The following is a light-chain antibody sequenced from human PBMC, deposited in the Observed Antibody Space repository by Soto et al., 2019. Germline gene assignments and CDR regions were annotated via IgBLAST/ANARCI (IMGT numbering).Light chain of an antibody. J-gene: IGKJ1*01. CDR1: QSISSW. Sequence: DIQMTQSPSTLSASVGDRVTITCRASQSISSWLAWYQQKPGKAPKLLIYDASSLESGVPSRFSGSGSGTEFTLTISSLQPDDFATYYCQHAKTLGQGTKVEIK. V-gene: IGKV1-5*01. CDR3: QHAKT. CDR2: DAS.